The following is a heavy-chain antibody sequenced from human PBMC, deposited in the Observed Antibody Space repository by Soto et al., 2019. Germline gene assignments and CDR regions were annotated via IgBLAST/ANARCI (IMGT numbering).Heavy chain of an antibody. CDR2: ISYDGSNK. J-gene: IGHJ6*02. D-gene: IGHD3-16*01. CDR3: ARRHVLDYGMDV. CDR1: GFTFSSYA. V-gene: IGHV3-30-3*01. Sequence: QVQLVESGGGVVQPGRSLRLSCAASGFTFSSYAMHWVRQAPGKGLEWVAVISYDGSNKYYADSVKGRFTISRDNSKNTLYLQMNSLRAEDTAVYYCARRHVLDYGMDVWGQGTTVTVSS.